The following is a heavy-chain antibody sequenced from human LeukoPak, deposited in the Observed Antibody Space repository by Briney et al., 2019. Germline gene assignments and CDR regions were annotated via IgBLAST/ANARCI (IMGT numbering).Heavy chain of an antibody. CDR2: ISGSGGST. CDR1: GFTFSSYA. V-gene: IGHV3-23*01. J-gene: IGHJ3*02. D-gene: IGHD4-17*01. Sequence: PGGSLRLSCAASGFTFSSYAMSWVRQAPGKGLEWVPAISGSGGSTYYADSVKGRFTISRDNSKNTLYLQMNSLRAEDTAVYYCARNDYGDYDAFDIWGQGTMVTVSS. CDR3: ARNDYGDYDAFDI.